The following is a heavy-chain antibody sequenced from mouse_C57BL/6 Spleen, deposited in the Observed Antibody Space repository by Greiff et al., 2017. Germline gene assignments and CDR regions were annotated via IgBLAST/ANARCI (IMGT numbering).Heavy chain of an antibody. J-gene: IGHJ1*03. CDR3: ARATDWYLDV. CDR1: GFNIHNTY. V-gene: IGHV14-3*01. D-gene: IGHD1-1*01. CDR2: IDPANGNT. Sequence: EVLLLQSVADLVRPGASVKLSCTASGFNIHNTYMPWVNQRPEQSLEWVGRIDPANGNTKYAPKFQGKVTITADTSSNTAYLQLSSLTSEDTAIYYCARATDWYLDVWGTGTTVTVSA.